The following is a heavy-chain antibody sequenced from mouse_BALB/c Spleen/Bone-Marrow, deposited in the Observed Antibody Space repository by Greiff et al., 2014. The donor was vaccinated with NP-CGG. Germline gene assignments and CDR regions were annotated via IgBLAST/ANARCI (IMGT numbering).Heavy chain of an antibody. V-gene: IGHV2-9*02. CDR2: IWAGGST. D-gene: IGHD1-2*01. CDR1: GFSLTSSG. CDR3: ARGGEFITSAFDY. Sequence: VKVEESGPGLVAPSQSLSITCTVSGFSLTSSGVHWVRQPPGKGLEWLGVIWAGGSTNYNSALMSRLSICKDNSKSQVFLKMNSLQTDDTAMYYCARGGEFITSAFDYWGQGTTLTVSS. J-gene: IGHJ2*01.